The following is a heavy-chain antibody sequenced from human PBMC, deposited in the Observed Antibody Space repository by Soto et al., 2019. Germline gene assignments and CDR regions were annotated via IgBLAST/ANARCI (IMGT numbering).Heavy chain of an antibody. D-gene: IGHD3-3*01. J-gene: IGHJ6*02. Sequence: GGSLRLSCAASGFTFSNAWMNWVRQAPGKGLEWVGRIKSKTDGGTTDYAAPVKGRFTISRDDSKNTLYLQMNSLKTEDTAVYYCTTWPHYDFWSGSYYGMDVWGQGTTVTVSS. CDR1: GFTFSNAW. CDR2: IKSKTDGGTT. V-gene: IGHV3-15*07. CDR3: TTWPHYDFWSGSYYGMDV.